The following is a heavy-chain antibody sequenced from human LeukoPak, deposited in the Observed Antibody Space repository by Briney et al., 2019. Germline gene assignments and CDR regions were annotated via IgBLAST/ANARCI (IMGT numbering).Heavy chain of an antibody. CDR3: TRIAGVASIPDTFDI. CDR2: IYPRDSDT. J-gene: IGHJ3*02. CDR1: GYSFTNYW. Sequence: GESLKISCKGSGYSFTNYWIGWVRQVPGKGLEWMGIIYPRDSDTRYSPSFQGQVTISADKSISTAYLQWSSLKASDTAMYYCTRIAGVASIPDTFDIWGQGTMVTVSS. D-gene: IGHD5-12*01. V-gene: IGHV5-51*01.